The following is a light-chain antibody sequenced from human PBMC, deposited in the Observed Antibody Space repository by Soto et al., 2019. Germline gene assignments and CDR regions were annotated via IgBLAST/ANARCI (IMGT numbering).Light chain of an antibody. CDR2: DAS. Sequence: EIGMTQSPATLSVSPGERATLSCRASQSVINNLAWYQQKPGQAPRLLIYDASTRATGIPARLSGSGSGTEFTLTISSLESQDFAVYYCQQYYKWPLTFGGGTKVHIK. J-gene: IGKJ4*01. CDR1: QSVINN. CDR3: QQYYKWPLT. V-gene: IGKV3-15*01.